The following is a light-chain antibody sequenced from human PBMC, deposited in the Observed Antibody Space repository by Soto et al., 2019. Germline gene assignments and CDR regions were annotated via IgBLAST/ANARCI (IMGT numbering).Light chain of an antibody. J-gene: IGKJ5*01. CDR3: QQSYSNPPIT. V-gene: IGKV1-39*01. CDR2: AAS. Sequence: DIQMTQSPSSLSASVGDRVTITCRASQSISSYLNWYQQKPGKAPKLLIYAASSLQSGVPSRFSGSGSGTDFTPTISSLQPEDFATYYCQQSYSNPPITFGQGTRLEIK. CDR1: QSISSY.